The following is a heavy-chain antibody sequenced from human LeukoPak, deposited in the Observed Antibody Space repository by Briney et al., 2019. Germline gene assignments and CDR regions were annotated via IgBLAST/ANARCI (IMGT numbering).Heavy chain of an antibody. V-gene: IGHV4-31*03. D-gene: IGHD3-10*01. Sequence: SQTLSLTCTASGGSISSGGYYWSWIRQHPGKGLEWIGYIYYSGSTYYNPSLKSRVTISVDTSKNQFSLKLSSVTAADTAVYYCARARYYYGSGSYSFNADAFDIWGQGTMVTVSS. CDR1: GGSISSGGYY. CDR3: ARARYYYGSGSYSFNADAFDI. CDR2: IYYSGST. J-gene: IGHJ3*02.